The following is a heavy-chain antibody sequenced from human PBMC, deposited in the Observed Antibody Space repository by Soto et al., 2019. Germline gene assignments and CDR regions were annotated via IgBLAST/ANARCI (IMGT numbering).Heavy chain of an antibody. Sequence: PSQTLSLTCAISGDSVSSNSAAWNWIMQSPSRGLEWLGSTYYRSKWYNDYAVSVKSRITINPDTSKNQFSLQLNSVTPEDTAVYYCARDLSEYDILTGYPTYYYYGMGVWGQGTTVTVSS. D-gene: IGHD3-9*01. J-gene: IGHJ6*02. CDR3: ARDLSEYDILTGYPTYYYYGMGV. V-gene: IGHV6-1*01. CDR2: TYYRSKWYN. CDR1: GDSVSSNSAA.